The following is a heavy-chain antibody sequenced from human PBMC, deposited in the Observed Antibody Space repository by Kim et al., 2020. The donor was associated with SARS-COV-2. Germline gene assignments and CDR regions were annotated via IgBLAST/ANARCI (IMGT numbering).Heavy chain of an antibody. CDR1: GFTFSSYW. CDR3: ARDPVVVVPAAMRAYNWFDP. V-gene: IGHV3-74*01. D-gene: IGHD2-2*01. Sequence: GGSLRLSCAASGFTFSSYWMHWVRQAPGKGLVWVSRINSDGSSTSYADSVKGRFTISRDNAKNTLYLQMNSLRAEDTAVYYCARDPVVVVPAAMRAYNWFDPWGQGTLVTVSS. J-gene: IGHJ5*02. CDR2: INSDGSST.